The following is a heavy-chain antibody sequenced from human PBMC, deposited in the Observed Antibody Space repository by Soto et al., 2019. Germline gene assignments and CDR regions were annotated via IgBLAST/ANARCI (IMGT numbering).Heavy chain of an antibody. J-gene: IGHJ6*02. D-gene: IGHD3-22*01. CDR1: GYTFTRNG. V-gene: IGHV1-18*01. CDR2: ISPNSGNT. Sequence: QVHLVQSGAEVKKPGASVNVSCKTSGYTFTRNGISWVRQAPGQGLEWMGWISPNSGNTRYAQKLQDRVIMTTDTSPSTAYTALRSLRSDDTAVYYCVKDRDSNSWPSRDVWGPGTTVTVSS. CDR3: VKDRDSNSWPSRDV.